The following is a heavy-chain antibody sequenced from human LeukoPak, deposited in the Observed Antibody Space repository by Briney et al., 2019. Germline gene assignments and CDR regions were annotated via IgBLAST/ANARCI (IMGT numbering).Heavy chain of an antibody. CDR3: ARTDMIYPFHHFDY. V-gene: IGHV4-59*01. D-gene: IGHD3-16*01. J-gene: IGHJ4*02. CDR2: IYYSGST. CDR1: GGSFSGYY. Sequence: KPSETLSLTCAVYGGSFSGYYWSWIRQPPGKGLEWIGYIYYSGSTNYNPSLKSRVTISVDTSKNQFPLKLSSVTAADTAVYYCARTDMIYPFHHFDYWGQGTLVTVSS.